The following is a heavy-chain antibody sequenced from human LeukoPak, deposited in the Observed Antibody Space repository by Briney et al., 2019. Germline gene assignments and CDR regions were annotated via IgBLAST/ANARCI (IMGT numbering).Heavy chain of an antibody. V-gene: IGHV4-39*01. Sequence: SQTLSLTCTVSGGSISSSSYYWGWLRQPPGKGLEWIGSIYYSGNTYHNPSLKSRVNISVDTSKNQFSLKLSSVTVADTAVYYCARHSNYYGSGSYYPRADAFDIWGQGTMVTVSS. CDR2: IYYSGNT. CDR1: GGSISSSSYY. J-gene: IGHJ3*02. CDR3: ARHSNYYGSGSYYPRADAFDI. D-gene: IGHD3-10*01.